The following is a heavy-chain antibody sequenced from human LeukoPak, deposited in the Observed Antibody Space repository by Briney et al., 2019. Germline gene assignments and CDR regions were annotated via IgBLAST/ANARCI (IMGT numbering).Heavy chain of an antibody. Sequence: GGSLRLSCAASGFTFSSYAMNWVRQAPGKGLEWVSAINGGGANTYYADSVKGRFTISRDNAKNSLYLQMNSLRAEDTALYYCARRRITIFGVVKGAFDIWGQGTMVTVSS. V-gene: IGHV3-23*01. J-gene: IGHJ3*02. D-gene: IGHD3-3*01. CDR1: GFTFSSYA. CDR3: ARRRITIFGVVKGAFDI. CDR2: INGGGANT.